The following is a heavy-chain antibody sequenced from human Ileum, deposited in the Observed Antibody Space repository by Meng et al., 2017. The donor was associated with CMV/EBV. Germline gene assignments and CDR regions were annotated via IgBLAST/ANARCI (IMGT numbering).Heavy chain of an antibody. CDR1: GYTFTGYY. J-gene: IGHJ4*02. CDR3: ASAAALPAALYFDL. D-gene: IGHD2-2*01. V-gene: IGHV1-2*02. CDR2: INPNSGGT. Sequence: ASVKVSCKASGYTFTGYYMHWVRQAPGQGLEWMGWINPNSGGTNYAQKFQGRVAFTADKSTSTVYMELSSLTSEDTAIYYCASAAALPAALYFDLWGPGTLVTVSS.